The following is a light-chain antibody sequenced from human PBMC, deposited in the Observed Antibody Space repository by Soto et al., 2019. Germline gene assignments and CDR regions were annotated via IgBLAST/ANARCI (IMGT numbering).Light chain of an antibody. J-gene: IGLJ3*02. CDR1: SGHSSYI. Sequence: QPVLTQSSSASASLGSSVKLTCTLSSGHSSYIIAWHQQQPGKAPRYLMKLEGSGSYNKGSGVPARFSGSSSGADRYLTSSNRQVEDEADYYCETWESNTGVFGGGTKLTVL. V-gene: IGLV4-60*02. CDR2: LEGSGSY. CDR3: ETWESNTGV.